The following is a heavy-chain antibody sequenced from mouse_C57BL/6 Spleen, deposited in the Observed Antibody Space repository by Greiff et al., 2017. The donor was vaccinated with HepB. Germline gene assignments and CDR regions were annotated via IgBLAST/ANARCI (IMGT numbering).Heavy chain of an antibody. CDR3: ARSLYGSRGFDY. V-gene: IGHV1-26*01. Sequence: EVQLQQSGPELVKPGASVKISCKASGYTFTDYYMNWVKQSHGKSLEWIGDINPNNGGTSYNQKFKGKATLTVDKSSSTAYMELRSLTSEDSAVYYCARSLYGSRGFDYWGQGTTLTVSS. D-gene: IGHD1-1*01. CDR1: GYTFTDYY. CDR2: INPNNGGT. J-gene: IGHJ2*01.